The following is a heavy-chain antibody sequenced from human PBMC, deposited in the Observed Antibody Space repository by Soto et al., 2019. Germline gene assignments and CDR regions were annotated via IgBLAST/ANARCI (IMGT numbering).Heavy chain of an antibody. V-gene: IGHV4-59*01. Sequence: TCTVSGVSINNYYWTWIRQPPGKGLEWIGYVYYSGSTNYNPSLESRVTISIDASKNQFSLKMKSVTAADTAVYYCVRDYLLTGFDPWGQGALVTVSS. CDR3: VRDYLLTGFDP. J-gene: IGHJ5*02. D-gene: IGHD3-9*01. CDR2: VYYSGST. CDR1: GVSINNYY.